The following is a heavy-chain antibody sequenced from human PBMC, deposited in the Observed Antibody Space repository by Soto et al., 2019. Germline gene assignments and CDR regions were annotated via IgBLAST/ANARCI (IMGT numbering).Heavy chain of an antibody. CDR3: LIVGATGQDY. CDR1: GFTFSSYG. Sequence: PGGSLRLSCAASGFTFSSYGMHWVRQAPGKGLEWVAVISYDGSNKYYADSVKGRSTISRDNSKNTLYLQMNSLRAEDTAVYYTLIVGATGQDYWGQGTLVTVSS. J-gene: IGHJ4*02. V-gene: IGHV3-30*03. D-gene: IGHD1-26*01. CDR2: ISYDGSNK.